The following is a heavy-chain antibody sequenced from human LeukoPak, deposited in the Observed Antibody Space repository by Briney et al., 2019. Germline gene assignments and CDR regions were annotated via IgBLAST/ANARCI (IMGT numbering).Heavy chain of an antibody. CDR1: GFTVSSNY. J-gene: IGHJ4*02. CDR2: VYSGGST. D-gene: IGHD5-18*01. CDR3: ARVVMVSYGTMFDY. Sequence: GGSLRLSCAASGFTVSSNYMSWVRQAPGKGLEWVSVVYSGGSTYYADPVKGRFTISRDNSKNTLYLQMNSLRAEDTAVYYCARVVMVSYGTMFDYWGQGTLVTVSS. V-gene: IGHV3-53*01.